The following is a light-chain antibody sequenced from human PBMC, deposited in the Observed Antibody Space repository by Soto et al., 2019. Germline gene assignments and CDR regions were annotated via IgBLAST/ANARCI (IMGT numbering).Light chain of an antibody. CDR3: QSYDSSLSASV. CDR1: SSNIGAGYD. J-gene: IGLJ2*01. Sequence: VLTQPPSVSGAPGQRVTISCTGSSSNIGAGYDVHWYQQLPGTAPKLLMYGNSNRPSGVPDRFSGSKSGTSASLAITGLQAEDEADYYCQSYDSSLSASVFGGGTKLTVL. CDR2: GNS. V-gene: IGLV1-40*01.